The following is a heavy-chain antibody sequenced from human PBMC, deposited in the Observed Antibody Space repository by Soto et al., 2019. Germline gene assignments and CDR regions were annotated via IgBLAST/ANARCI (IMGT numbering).Heavy chain of an antibody. CDR3: AKDRKSSNIRILEWLYYYGMDV. D-gene: IGHD3-3*01. CDR2: ISYDGSNK. J-gene: IGHJ6*02. V-gene: IGHV3-30*18. Sequence: PGGSLRLSCAASGFSFSSYGMHWLRQAAGKGLEWVAVISYDGSNKYYADSVRGRFTISRDNSKNTLYLQMNSLRAEDTAVYYCAKDRKSSNIRILEWLYYYGMDVWGQGTTVTVSS. CDR1: GFSFSSYG.